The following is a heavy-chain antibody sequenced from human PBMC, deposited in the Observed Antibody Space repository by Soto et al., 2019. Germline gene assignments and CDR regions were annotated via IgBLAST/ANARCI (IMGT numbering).Heavy chain of an antibody. CDR1: GASISGFY. V-gene: IGHV4-4*07. CDR3: VRDGTKTLRDWFDL. J-gene: IGHJ5*02. D-gene: IGHD1-1*01. CDR2: IYATGTT. Sequence: KPSETLSLTCTVSGASISGFYWSWIRKSAGKELEWIGRIYATGTTDYNPSLKSRVMMSVDTSKKQFSLKLRSVTAADTAVYYCVRDGTKTLRDWFDLWGQGISVTVSS.